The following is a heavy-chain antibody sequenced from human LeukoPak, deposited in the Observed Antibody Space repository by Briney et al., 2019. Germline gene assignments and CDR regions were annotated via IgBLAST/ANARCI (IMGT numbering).Heavy chain of an antibody. J-gene: IGHJ3*02. CDR3: AADSRQQLGDDAFDI. Sequence: SVKVSCKASGFTFTSSAVQWVRQARGQRLEWIGWIVVGSGNTNYAQKFQERVTITRDMSTSTAYMELSSLRSEDTAVYYCAADSRQQLGDDAFDIWGQGTMVTVSS. CDR1: GFTFTSSA. CDR2: IVVGSGNT. V-gene: IGHV1-58*01. D-gene: IGHD6-13*01.